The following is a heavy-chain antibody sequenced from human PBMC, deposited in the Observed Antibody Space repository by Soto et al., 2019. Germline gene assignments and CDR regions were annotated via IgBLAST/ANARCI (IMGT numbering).Heavy chain of an antibody. Sequence: EVQLVESGGGLVQPGGSLRLSCAASGFTFSSYWMHWVRQAPGKGLVWVSRINSDGSSTSYADSVKGRFTISRDNAKNTLYLQMNSLRAEDTAVYYCARVRYEKDTVPYYFDYWGQGNLVTVSS. D-gene: IGHD3-3*01. CDR2: INSDGSST. J-gene: IGHJ4*02. CDR3: ARVRYEKDTVPYYFDY. V-gene: IGHV3-74*01. CDR1: GFTFSSYW.